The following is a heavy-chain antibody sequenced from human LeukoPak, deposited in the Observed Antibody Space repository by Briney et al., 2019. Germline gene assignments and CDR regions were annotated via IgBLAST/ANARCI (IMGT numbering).Heavy chain of an antibody. V-gene: IGHV4-4*07. CDR2: IYTSGST. Sequence: AETLCLTCTVSGFSISSYYWSWIRQPAGKGLEWIGRIYTSGSTNYNASLKSRVTMSIDTSKNQFSLKLSSVTAADTAVYYCARGGSGYEKDWGQGTLVTVSS. D-gene: IGHD5-12*01. CDR1: GFSISSYY. J-gene: IGHJ4*02. CDR3: ARGGSGYEKD.